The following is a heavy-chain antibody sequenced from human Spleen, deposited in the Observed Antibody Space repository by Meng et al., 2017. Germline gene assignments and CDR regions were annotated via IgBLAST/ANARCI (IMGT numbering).Heavy chain of an antibody. J-gene: IGHJ4*02. CDR3: ATGAAAADH. V-gene: IGHV3-15*01. D-gene: IGHD6-13*01. CDR1: GLSFTDAW. CDR2: IKRNSDGGTI. Sequence: EVQCVGSGGGLGKPGGSLRLSCVAFGLSFTDAWMSWVRQAPGKGLEWVGRIKRNSDGGTIDYAAPVKGRFTISRDDSKNTLYLQMDSLITEDTAVYFCATGAAAADHWGQGTLVTVSS.